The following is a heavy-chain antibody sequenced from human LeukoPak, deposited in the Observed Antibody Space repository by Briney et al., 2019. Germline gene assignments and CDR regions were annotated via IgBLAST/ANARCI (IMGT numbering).Heavy chain of an antibody. CDR1: GGSFSGYY. CDR2: INHSGST. J-gene: IGHJ3*02. CDR3: ARGDGTAMVSYAFDI. V-gene: IGHV4-34*01. Sequence: SETLSLTCAVYGGSFSGYYWSWIRQPPGKGLEWIGEINHSGSTNYNPSLKSRVTISVDTSKNQFSLKLSSVTAADTAVYYCARGDGTAMVSYAFDIWGQGTMVTVSS. D-gene: IGHD5-18*01.